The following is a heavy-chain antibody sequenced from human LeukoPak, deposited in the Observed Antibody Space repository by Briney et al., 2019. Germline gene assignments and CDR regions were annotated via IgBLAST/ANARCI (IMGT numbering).Heavy chain of an antibody. CDR3: TRAVAGHPD. Sequence: SETLSLTCAVSGVPFSNYYWSWVRQSPRQGLEWIGEINHSGYTNYNPSLKSRVTMSIDTSKNQFSLILTSVTAADAGVYYCTRAVAGHPDWGQGTLVTV. CDR1: GVPFSNYY. D-gene: IGHD6-19*01. V-gene: IGHV4-34*01. CDR2: INHSGYT. J-gene: IGHJ4*02.